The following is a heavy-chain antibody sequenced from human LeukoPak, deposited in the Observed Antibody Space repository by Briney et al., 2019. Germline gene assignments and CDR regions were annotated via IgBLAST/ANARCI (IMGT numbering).Heavy chain of an antibody. J-gene: IGHJ5*02. CDR1: GGSISSGGYS. CDR3: ARLTTVTNWFDP. V-gene: IGHV4-30-2*01. D-gene: IGHD4-17*01. CDR2: IYHSGST. Sequence: PSGTLSLTCAVSGGSISSGGYSWSWIRQPPGKGLEWIGYIYHSGSTYYYPSLKSRVTISVDRSKNQFSLKLSSVTAADTAVYYCARLTTVTNWFDPWGQGTLVTVSS.